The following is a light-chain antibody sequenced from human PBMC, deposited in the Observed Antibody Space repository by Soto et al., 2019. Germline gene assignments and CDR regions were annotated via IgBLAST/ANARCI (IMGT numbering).Light chain of an antibody. J-gene: IGKJ3*01. V-gene: IGKV3-20*01. CDR2: AAS. CDR3: QQYEASPLS. Sequence: EIVLTQSPGTLSVSPGERATISCRASQSLSTYSLAWYQQKPGQTPRLLIYAASTRDTDIPDRFNGSGSGTDFALTISRLEPEDFALYYCQQYEASPLSFGPGTKVHVK. CDR1: QSLSTYS.